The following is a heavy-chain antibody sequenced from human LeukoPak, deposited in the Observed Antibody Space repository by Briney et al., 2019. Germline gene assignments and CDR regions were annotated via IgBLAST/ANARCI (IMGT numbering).Heavy chain of an antibody. CDR3: AKERGEMATVPEI. CDR2: IFGSGVRT. CDR1: GFIFNNYG. D-gene: IGHD5-24*01. J-gene: IGHJ4*02. Sequence: GGSLRLSCAASGFIFNNYGMSWVRQAPGKGLEWVSGIFGSGVRTFYADSIKGRFTISRDNSKNTLYLQMNSLRVEDTAIYYCAKERGEMATVPEIWGQGTLVTVSS. V-gene: IGHV3-23*01.